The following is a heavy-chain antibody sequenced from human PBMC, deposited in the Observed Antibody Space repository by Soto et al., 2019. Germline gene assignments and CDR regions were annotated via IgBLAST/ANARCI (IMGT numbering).Heavy chain of an antibody. V-gene: IGHV1-46*01. J-gene: IGHJ6*02. CDR1: GYTFTSYY. CDR2: INPSGGST. D-gene: IGHD2-15*01. CDR3: ASPFPVVKGLRYDYGMDV. Sequence: QVQLVQSGAKVKKPGASVKVSCKASGYTFTSYYMHWVRQAPGQGLEWMGIINPSGGSTSYAQKFQGRVTMTRDTSTSTVYMELSSLRSEDTAVYYCASPFPVVKGLRYDYGMDVWGQGTTVSVSS.